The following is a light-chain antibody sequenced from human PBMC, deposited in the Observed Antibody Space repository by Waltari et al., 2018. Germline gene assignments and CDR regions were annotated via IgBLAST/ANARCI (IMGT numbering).Light chain of an antibody. V-gene: IGKV3-20*01. CDR1: QSVSTY. CDR3: QKYGTLPAT. Sequence: EIVLTQSPGTLSLSPGPRATLSCRASQSVSTYLAWYQQKPGQAPRLLIYDASTRATGIPDRFSGSGSGTDFSLTISRLESEDFAVYYCQKYGTLPATFGQGTKVEI. J-gene: IGKJ1*01. CDR2: DAS.